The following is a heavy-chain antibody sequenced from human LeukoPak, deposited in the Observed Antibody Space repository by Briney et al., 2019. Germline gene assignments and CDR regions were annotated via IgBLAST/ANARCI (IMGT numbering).Heavy chain of an antibody. D-gene: IGHD4-23*01. CDR3: AREASGGYFDY. V-gene: IGHV1-46*01. CDR1: GFTFSSYY. J-gene: IGHJ4*02. Sequence: PGRSLRLSCAASGFTFSSYYMHWVRQAPGQGLEWVGLINPTGDSTNYAQNFRGRVTMTRDTSTSTVYMDLNSLRSEDTAVYYCAREASGGYFDYWGQGTLVTVSS. CDR2: INPTGDST.